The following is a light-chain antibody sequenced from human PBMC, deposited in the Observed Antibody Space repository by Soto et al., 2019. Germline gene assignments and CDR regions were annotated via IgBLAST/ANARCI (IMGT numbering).Light chain of an antibody. CDR3: CSYAGSSTWV. CDR1: SSDVGSYNF. J-gene: IGLJ3*02. CDR2: EDS. V-gene: IGLV2-23*01. Sequence: QSALTQPASVSGSPGQSITISCTGTSSDVGSYNFVSWYQQHPGKAPKLMIYEDSKRPSGVSNRCSGSKSGNTASLTISGLQAEDEAEYYCCSYAGSSTWVFGGGTKLTVL.